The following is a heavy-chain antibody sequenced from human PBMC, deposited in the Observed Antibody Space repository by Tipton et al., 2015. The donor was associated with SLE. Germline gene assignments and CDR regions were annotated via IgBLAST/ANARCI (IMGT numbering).Heavy chain of an antibody. J-gene: IGHJ4*02. Sequence: TLSLTCTVSGGSISSYYWNWFRQPPGKGLEWIGYIYYSGATNYNPSLKSRVTISVDTSNNQFSLKLTSVTATDTAVYYCARLGYAFWSRYADSWGQGTLVTVSS. V-gene: IGHV4-59*08. CDR3: ARLGYAFWSRYADS. CDR1: GGSISSYY. CDR2: IYYSGAT. D-gene: IGHD3-3*01.